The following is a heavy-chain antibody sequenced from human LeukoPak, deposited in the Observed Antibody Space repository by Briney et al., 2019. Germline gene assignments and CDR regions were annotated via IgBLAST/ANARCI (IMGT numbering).Heavy chain of an antibody. J-gene: IGHJ6*03. CDR3: ARHIGMYSSSWHNYYYYYYMDV. CDR2: IYYSGST. V-gene: IGHV4-39*01. CDR1: GGSISSSSYY. Sequence: PSETLSLTCTVSGGSISSSSYYWGWIRQPPGKGLEWIGSIYYSGSTYYNPSLKSRVTISVDTSKNQFSLKLSSVTAADTAVYYCARHIGMYSSSWHNYYYYYYMDVWGKGTTVTISS. D-gene: IGHD6-13*01.